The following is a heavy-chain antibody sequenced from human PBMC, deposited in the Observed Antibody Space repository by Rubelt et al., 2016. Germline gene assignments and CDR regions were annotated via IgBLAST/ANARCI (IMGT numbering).Heavy chain of an antibody. D-gene: IGHD4-17*01. CDR3: TTDTVTTYWNWFDP. CDR1: NEG. V-gene: IGHV3-48*01. CDR2: ISSTSNTI. Sequence: NEGMNWVRQAPGKGLEWLSYISSTSNTIYYEDSVKGRFTISRDSAKNSLYLQMNSLKTEDTAVYYCTTDTVTTYWNWFDPWGQGTLVTVSS. J-gene: IGHJ5*02.